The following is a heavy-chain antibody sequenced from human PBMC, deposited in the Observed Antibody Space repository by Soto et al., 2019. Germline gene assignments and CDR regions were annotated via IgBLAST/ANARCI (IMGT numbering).Heavy chain of an antibody. J-gene: IGHJ6*02. CDR2: INHSGRT. CDR1: GGSFSGYY. V-gene: IGHV4-34*01. Sequence: PSETLSLTCAVNGGSFSGYYWSWIRQPPGKGLEWIGEINHSGRTNLNPSLKSRVSTSVDTSKNHFSLRLSSVTAADTAVYYCVSYYYGMDVWGQGTTVTVSS. CDR3: VSYYYGMDV.